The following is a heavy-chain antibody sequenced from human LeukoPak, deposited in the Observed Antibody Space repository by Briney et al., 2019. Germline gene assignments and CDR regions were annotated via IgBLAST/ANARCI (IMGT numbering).Heavy chain of an antibody. CDR2: ISSSSSYI. D-gene: IGHD6-6*01. V-gene: IGHV3-21*01. Sequence: PGGSLRLSCAASGFTFSSYSMNWVRQAPGKGLEWVSSISSSSSYIYYADSVKGRFTISRDNAKNSLYLQMNSLRAEDMAVYYCAREGSRQLVLDYWGQGTLVTVSS. CDR1: GFTFSSYS. J-gene: IGHJ4*02. CDR3: AREGSRQLVLDY.